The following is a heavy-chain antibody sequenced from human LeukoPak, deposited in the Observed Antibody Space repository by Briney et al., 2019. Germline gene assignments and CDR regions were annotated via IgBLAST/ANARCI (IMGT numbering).Heavy chain of an antibody. J-gene: IGHJ4*02. Sequence: GGSLRLSCAASGFTFSSYAMHWVRQAPGKGLEWVAFIRYDGSNKYYADSVKGRFTISRDNSKNTLYLQMNSLRAEDTAVYYCAKGPATVVTHAPFDYWGQGTLVTVSS. CDR1: GFTFSSYA. D-gene: IGHD4-23*01. V-gene: IGHV3-30*02. CDR2: IRYDGSNK. CDR3: AKGPATVVTHAPFDY.